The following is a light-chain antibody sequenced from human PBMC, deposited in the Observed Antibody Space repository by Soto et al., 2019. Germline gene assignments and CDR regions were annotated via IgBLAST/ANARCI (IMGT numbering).Light chain of an antibody. V-gene: IGKV1-39*01. Sequence: DIQMTQSPSSLSASVGDRVTITYRASQSISSYLNWYQQKPGKAPKLLIYGASSLQSGVPSRFSGSGSGTDFTLTISSLQPEDFATYYCQQANSFPITFGQGTRLEIK. J-gene: IGKJ5*01. CDR3: QQANSFPIT. CDR1: QSISSY. CDR2: GAS.